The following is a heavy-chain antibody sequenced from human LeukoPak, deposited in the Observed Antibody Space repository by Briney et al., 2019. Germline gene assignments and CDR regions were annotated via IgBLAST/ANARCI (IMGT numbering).Heavy chain of an antibody. CDR2: IYYSGST. V-gene: IGHV4-61*01. Sequence: SETLSLTCTVSGGSVSSGSYYWSWIRQPPGKGLEWIGYIYYSGSTNYNPSLKSRVTISVDTSKNQFSLKLSSVTAADTAVYYCAREDYGGPVDYWGQGTLVIVSS. J-gene: IGHJ4*02. D-gene: IGHD4-23*01. CDR1: GGSVSSGSYY. CDR3: AREDYGGPVDY.